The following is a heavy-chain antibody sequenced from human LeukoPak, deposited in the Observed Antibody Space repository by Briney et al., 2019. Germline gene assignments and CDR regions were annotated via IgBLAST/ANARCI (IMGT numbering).Heavy chain of an antibody. Sequence: GGSLRLSCAASGFIFRSYSMTWVGQAPGKGLEWVSGIYTNGRDTRYADSVKGRFTISRENSKHTLYLQMHSLRVEDTAVYYCAHLVWEYVGGLDVWGQGTTVTVSS. D-gene: IGHD3/OR15-3a*01. J-gene: IGHJ6*02. CDR1: GFIFRSYS. V-gene: IGHV3-23*05. CDR2: IYTNGRDT. CDR3: AHLVWEYVGGLDV.